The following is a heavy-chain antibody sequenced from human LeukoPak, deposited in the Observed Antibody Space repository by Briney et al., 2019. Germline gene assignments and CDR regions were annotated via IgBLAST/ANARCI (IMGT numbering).Heavy chain of an antibody. CDR2: IYYSGST. V-gene: IGHV4-59*08. CDR1: GGSISSYY. J-gene: IGHJ4*02. D-gene: IGHD6-13*01. Sequence: KTSETLSLTCTVSGGSISSYYWSWIRQPPGKGLEWIGYIYYSGSTNYNPSLKSRVTISVDTSKNQFSLKLSSVTAADTAVYYCARHELKREYSSSWTPFDYWGQGTLVTVSS. CDR3: ARHELKREYSSSWTPFDY.